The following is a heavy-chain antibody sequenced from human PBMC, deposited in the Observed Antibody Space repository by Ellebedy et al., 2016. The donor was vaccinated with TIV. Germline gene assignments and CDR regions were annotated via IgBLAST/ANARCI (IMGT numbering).Heavy chain of an antibody. CDR3: ARDKDFWSGYFCDY. CDR2: IKQDGTEK. Sequence: PGGSLRLSCADSGSTFSSYWMTWVRQAPGKGLEWVANIKQDGTEKYYVDSVKGRFTISRDNAKNSLYLQMNSLRAEDTAVYYCARDKDFWSGYFCDYWGQGTLVTVSS. D-gene: IGHD3-3*01. J-gene: IGHJ4*02. CDR1: GSTFSSYW. V-gene: IGHV3-7*03.